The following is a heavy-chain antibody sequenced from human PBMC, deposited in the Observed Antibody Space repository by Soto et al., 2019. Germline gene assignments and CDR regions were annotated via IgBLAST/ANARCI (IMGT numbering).Heavy chain of an antibody. J-gene: IGHJ5*02. CDR3: ARHAYYGSGSYSWFDP. CDR1: GYSFTTYW. D-gene: IGHD3-10*01. CDR2: IYPGDSDT. V-gene: IGHV5-51*01. Sequence: PGESLKISCKGSGYSFTTYWIGWVRQMPGKGLEWMGIIYPGDSDTRYSPSFQGQVTISADKSISTAYLQWSSLKASDTAMYYCARHAYYGSGSYSWFDPWGQGTLVTVSS.